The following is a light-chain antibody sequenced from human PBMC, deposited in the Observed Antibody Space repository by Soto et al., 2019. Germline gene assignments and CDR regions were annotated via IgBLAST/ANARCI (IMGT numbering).Light chain of an antibody. V-gene: IGKV3-20*01. Sequence: EIVLTQSPGTLSLSPGERATLSCRASQTISRPYLAWFQQKAGQAPRLLIDGESSRATGIPDRFSAGGSGTDFTLTSSRLAPADFAVYDCQQYGTSPYTFGQGTKLDIK. CDR1: QTISRPY. J-gene: IGKJ2*01. CDR2: GES. CDR3: QQYGTSPYT.